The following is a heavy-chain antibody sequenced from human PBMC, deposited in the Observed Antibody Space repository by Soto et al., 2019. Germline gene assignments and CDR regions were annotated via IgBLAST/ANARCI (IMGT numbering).Heavy chain of an antibody. V-gene: IGHV3-23*01. CDR2: ISGSGGST. Sequence: EVQLLESGGGLVQPGGSLRLSCAASGFTFSSYAMNWVRQAPGKGLEWGSVISGSGGSTYYADSVKGRFTISRDNSKNTLYLQMNSLIAEDTAVYDCARRSSGWYFDYWVQGTLATVSS. J-gene: IGHJ4*02. CDR1: GFTFSSYA. CDR3: ARRSSGWYFDY. D-gene: IGHD6-19*01.